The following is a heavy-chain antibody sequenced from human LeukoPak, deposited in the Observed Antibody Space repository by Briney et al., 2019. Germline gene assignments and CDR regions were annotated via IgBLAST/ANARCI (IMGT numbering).Heavy chain of an antibody. V-gene: IGHV4-59*08. D-gene: IGHD2-21*01. CDR2: IHYSGST. Sequence: SETLSLTCTDSGGSISSYHWIWIRQPPGKGLEWIGYIHYSGSTNYNPSLKSRVATSVDTSKKQFSLKLRSVTAADTAVYYCARSVSWGLLVRDDAFDIWGQGTMVTVSS. CDR1: GGSISSYH. J-gene: IGHJ3*02. CDR3: ARSVSWGLLVRDDAFDI.